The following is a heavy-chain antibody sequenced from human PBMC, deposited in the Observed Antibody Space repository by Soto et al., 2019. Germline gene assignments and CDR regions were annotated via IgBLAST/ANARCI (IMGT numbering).Heavy chain of an antibody. Sequence: QVQLVQSGAEVKKPGSSVKVSCKASGGTFSSYAISWVRQAPGQGLEWMGGIIPIFGTANYAQKFQGRVTITADNSASPAYMELGSLSSVDTAVYYCARARYSYGSLSPLDYWGQGPLVTVSS. CDR3: ARARYSYGSLSPLDY. CDR1: GGTFSSYA. J-gene: IGHJ4*02. D-gene: IGHD5-18*01. V-gene: IGHV1-69*14. CDR2: IIPIFGTA.